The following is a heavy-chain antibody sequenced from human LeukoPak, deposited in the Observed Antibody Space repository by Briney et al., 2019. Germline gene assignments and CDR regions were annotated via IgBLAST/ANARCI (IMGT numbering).Heavy chain of an antibody. CDR1: GYTFTGYY. CDR2: INPNSGGT. CDR3: ARDLFGDGYNYNPFDY. Sequence: ASVKVSFKASGYTFTGYYMHWVRQAPGQGLEWMGWINPNSGGTNYAQKFQGRVTMTRDTSISTAYMELSSLRSEDTAVYYCARDLFGDGYNYNPFDYWGQGTLVTVSS. J-gene: IGHJ4*02. V-gene: IGHV1-2*02. D-gene: IGHD5-24*01.